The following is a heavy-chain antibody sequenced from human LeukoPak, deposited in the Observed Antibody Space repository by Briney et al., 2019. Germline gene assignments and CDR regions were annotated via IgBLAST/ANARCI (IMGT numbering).Heavy chain of an antibody. Sequence: PSETLSLTCAVYSGSFSGYYWSWIRQPPGKGLEWIGEINHSGSTNYNPSLKSRVTISVDTSKNQFSLKLSSVTAADTAVYYCARGGYYYDSSGIVVDYWGQGTLVTVSS. V-gene: IGHV4-34*01. CDR3: ARGGYYYDSSGIVVDY. J-gene: IGHJ4*02. CDR1: SGSFSGYY. D-gene: IGHD3-22*01. CDR2: INHSGST.